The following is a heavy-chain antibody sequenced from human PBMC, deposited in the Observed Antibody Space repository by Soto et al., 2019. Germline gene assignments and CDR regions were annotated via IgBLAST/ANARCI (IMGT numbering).Heavy chain of an antibody. CDR1: GFTFSDYY. Sequence: GGSLRLSCAASGFTFSDYYMSWIRQAPGKGLEWVSFFSTSGSNLYYADSVRGRFTISSDTSKSTLYLQMTSLRPEDTAMYYCASGADFYYDTSRYWGQGTLVTVSS. V-gene: IGHV3-11*04. CDR3: ASGADFYYDTSRY. CDR2: FSTSGSNL. J-gene: IGHJ4*02. D-gene: IGHD3-22*01.